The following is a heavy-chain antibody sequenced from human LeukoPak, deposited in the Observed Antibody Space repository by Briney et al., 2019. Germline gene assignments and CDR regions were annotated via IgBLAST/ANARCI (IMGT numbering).Heavy chain of an antibody. V-gene: IGHV4-31*03. Sequence: PSETLSLTCTVSGGSISSGGYYWSWIRQHPGKGLEWIGYIYYGGSTYYNPSLKSRVTISVDTSKNQFSLKLSSVTAADTAVYYCARWFDYYGSAYYYGMDVWGQGTTVTVSS. CDR2: IYYGGST. J-gene: IGHJ6*02. CDR3: ARWFDYYGSAYYYGMDV. D-gene: IGHD3-10*01. CDR1: GGSISSGGYY.